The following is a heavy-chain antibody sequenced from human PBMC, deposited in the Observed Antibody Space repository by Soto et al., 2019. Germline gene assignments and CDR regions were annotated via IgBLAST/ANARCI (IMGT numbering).Heavy chain of an antibody. J-gene: IGHJ5*02. CDR3: ARDLGTTIAGPPRRETYGWLDP. CDR1: GGTFTYYG. V-gene: IGHV1-69*01. D-gene: IGHD3-22*01. Sequence: QVQLVQSGAEVKRPGSSVKLSCKASGGTFTYYGISWVRQAPGQGLEWMAGISPIIGPATYAQKFQGRLTITTNQSTSTAYMKLSTEGSENPALYYCARDLGTTIAGPPRRETYGWLDPWGQGTLVTVSS. CDR2: ISPIIGPA.